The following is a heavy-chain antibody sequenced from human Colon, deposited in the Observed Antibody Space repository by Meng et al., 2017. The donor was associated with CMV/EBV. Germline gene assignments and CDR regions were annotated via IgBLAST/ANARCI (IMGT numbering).Heavy chain of an antibody. J-gene: IGHJ4*02. CDR2: VSAENGNT. V-gene: IGHV1-18*01. D-gene: IGHD4-17*01. CDR1: GYNFDIFG. CDR3: ARAGAAVTTHFDM. Sequence: KASGYNFDIFGVTWVRPAPGQGLEWMGWVSAENGNTNYAQKFQGRVTVTTDTSTKTAYMELRSLRSDDSAVYYCARAGAAVTTHFDMWGQGTLVTVSS.